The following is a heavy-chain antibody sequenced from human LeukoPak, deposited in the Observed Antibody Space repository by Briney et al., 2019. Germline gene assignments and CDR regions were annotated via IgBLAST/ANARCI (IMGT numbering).Heavy chain of an antibody. Sequence: GGSLRLSCAASGFTFSSYAMSWVHQAPGKGLEWVSAISGSGGSTYYADSVKGRFTISRDNSKNTLYLQMNSLRAEDTAVYYCAKDLGDYVWGSHGYFDYWGQGTLVTVSS. CDR3: AKDLGDYVWGSHGYFDY. CDR2: ISGSGGST. J-gene: IGHJ4*02. D-gene: IGHD3-16*01. CDR1: GFTFSSYA. V-gene: IGHV3-23*01.